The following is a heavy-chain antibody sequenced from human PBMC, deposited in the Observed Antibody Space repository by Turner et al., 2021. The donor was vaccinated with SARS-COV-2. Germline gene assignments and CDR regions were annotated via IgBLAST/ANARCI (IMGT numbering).Heavy chain of an antibody. V-gene: IGHV1-69*01. CDR3: AKKSTDCSGNSCYEYFDY. J-gene: IGHJ4*02. CDR1: GDTFSSYA. Sequence: QVQLVQSGAEVKKPGSSVKVSCEASGDTFSSYALSWVRQAPGQGLEWMGGIIPIVGTENYARKFKGRVTITADESTRTAYMELSSLRPEDTAVYYCAKKSTDCSGNSCYEYFDYWGQGTLVTVSS. D-gene: IGHD2-15*01. CDR2: IIPIVGTE.